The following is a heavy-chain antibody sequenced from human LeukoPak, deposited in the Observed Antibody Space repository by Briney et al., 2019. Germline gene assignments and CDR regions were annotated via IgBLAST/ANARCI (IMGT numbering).Heavy chain of an antibody. Sequence: GGSLRLSCAASGFTFEDYAMHWVRQAPGKGLEWVSVISGSGGSTYHADSVKGRFTISRDNSKNTLYLQMNSLRAEDTAVYYCAKGEGVRAFDIWGQGTMVTVSS. D-gene: IGHD3-10*01. CDR1: GFTFEDYA. J-gene: IGHJ3*02. V-gene: IGHV3-23*01. CDR3: AKGEGVRAFDI. CDR2: ISGSGGST.